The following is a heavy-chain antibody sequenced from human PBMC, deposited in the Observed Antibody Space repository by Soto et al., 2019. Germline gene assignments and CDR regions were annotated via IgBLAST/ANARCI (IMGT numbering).Heavy chain of an antibody. Sequence: SETLSLTCTVSGGSLSSCTYYWSWIRQPPVKGLEWIGYIYHSGGSQSNPSLKSRVTISIDTSKNQFSLELRSVTAADTAVYYCARDLLDTTVDYYFDSWGPGRLVTVYS. V-gene: IGHV4-30-4*01. CDR2: IYHSGGS. CDR3: ARDLLDTTVDYYFDS. D-gene: IGHD4-17*01. J-gene: IGHJ4*02. CDR1: GGSLSSCTYY.